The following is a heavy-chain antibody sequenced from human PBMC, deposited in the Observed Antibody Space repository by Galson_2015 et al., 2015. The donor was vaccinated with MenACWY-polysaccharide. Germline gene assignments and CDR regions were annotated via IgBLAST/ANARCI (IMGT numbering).Heavy chain of an antibody. CDR1: GFTFDDYA. Sequence: SLRLSCAASGFTFDDYAMHWVRQAPGKGLEWVSGISWNSGSIGYADSVKGRFTISRDNAKNSLYLQMNSLRAEDTALYYCAKGFIMTTVTHFDYWGQGTLVTVSS. CDR2: ISWNSGSI. J-gene: IGHJ4*02. D-gene: IGHD4-17*01. V-gene: IGHV3-9*01. CDR3: AKGFIMTTVTHFDY.